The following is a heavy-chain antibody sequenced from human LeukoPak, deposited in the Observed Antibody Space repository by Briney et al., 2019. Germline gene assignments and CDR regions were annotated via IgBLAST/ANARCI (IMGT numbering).Heavy chain of an antibody. J-gene: IGHJ4*02. V-gene: IGHV3-23*01. CDR1: GVTSSSYG. CDR2: ITGRGEHI. Sequence: GGSLRLSCTASGVTSSSYGMNWVRQAPGKGLEWVSGITGRGEHIFYAGSVKGRFTISRDNSKNTLYLQMNSLRAEDTAVYYCAKDRRLAAFDYGGQGTLVTVSS. CDR3: AKDRRLAAFDY. D-gene: IGHD6-25*01.